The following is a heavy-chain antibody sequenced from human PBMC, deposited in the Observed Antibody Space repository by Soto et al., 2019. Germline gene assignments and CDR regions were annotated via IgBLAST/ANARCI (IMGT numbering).Heavy chain of an antibody. CDR3: ARDRDLNCSSTSCYGRNYYYYGMDV. CDR2: INPNSGGT. J-gene: IGHJ6*02. D-gene: IGHD2-2*01. CDR1: GYTFTGYY. Sequence: ASVKVSCKASGYTFTGYYMHWVRQAPGQGLEWMGWINPNSGGTNYAQKFQGWVTMTRDTSISTAYMELSRLRSDDTAVYYCARDRDLNCSSTSCYGRNYYYYGMDVWGQGTTVTVSS. V-gene: IGHV1-2*04.